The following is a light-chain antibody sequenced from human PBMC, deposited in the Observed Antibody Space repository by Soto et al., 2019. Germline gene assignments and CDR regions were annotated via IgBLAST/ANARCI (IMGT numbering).Light chain of an antibody. CDR1: QSVFYSSNSKDY. CDR2: WAS. Sequence: DIVMTQSPDSLVVPLGERATINCKSSQSVFYSSNSKDYLAWYQQKAGQPPKLLIYWASTRESGVPDRFSGSGSGTDFTLTITSLQAEDVAVYYCQQYYSTPWTFGQGTKVEIK. J-gene: IGKJ1*01. CDR3: QQYYSTPWT. V-gene: IGKV4-1*01.